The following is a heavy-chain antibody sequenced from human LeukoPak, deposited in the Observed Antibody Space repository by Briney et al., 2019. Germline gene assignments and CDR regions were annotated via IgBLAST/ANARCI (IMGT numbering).Heavy chain of an antibody. CDR1: GGSISSGSYY. CDR3: ARTYYYDSSGYFHFDY. Sequence: PSQTLSLTCTVSGGSISSGSYYWSWIRQPAGKGLEWIGRIYTSGSTNYNPSLKSRVTISVDTSKNQFSLKLSSVTAADTAVYYCARTYYYDSSGYFHFDYWGQGTLVTVSS. J-gene: IGHJ4*02. CDR2: IYTSGST. V-gene: IGHV4-61*02. D-gene: IGHD3-22*01.